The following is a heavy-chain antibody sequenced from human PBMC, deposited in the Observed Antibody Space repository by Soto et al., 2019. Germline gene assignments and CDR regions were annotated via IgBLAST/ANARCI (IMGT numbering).Heavy chain of an antibody. CDR2: ISGSGGST. J-gene: IGHJ4*02. CDR3: AKDLSSALLWFGELSLDY. D-gene: IGHD3-10*01. V-gene: IGHV3-23*01. CDR1: GFTFSSYA. Sequence: GGSLRLSCAASGFTFSSYAMSWVRQAPGKGLEWVSAISGSGGSTYYADSVKGRFTISRDNSKNTLYLQMNSLRAEDTAVYYCAKDLSSALLWFGELSLDYWGQGTLVTVSS.